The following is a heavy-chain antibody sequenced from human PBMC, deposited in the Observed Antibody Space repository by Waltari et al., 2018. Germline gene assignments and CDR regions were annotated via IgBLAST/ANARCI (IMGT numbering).Heavy chain of an antibody. Sequence: EVQLVESGGGLVQPGGSLRLSCAASGFTFSRHARGWVRQAPGEGLEWVSGVVGSCGSTYYADSVKGRCAISRDNSKNTLYLQMNNLRADDAAIYFCVKELRDYGVVSPLSWGQGTLVAVSS. CDR2: VVGSCGST. CDR1: GFTFSRHA. CDR3: VKELRDYGVVSPLS. V-gene: IGHV3-23*04. D-gene: IGHD3-3*01. J-gene: IGHJ4*02.